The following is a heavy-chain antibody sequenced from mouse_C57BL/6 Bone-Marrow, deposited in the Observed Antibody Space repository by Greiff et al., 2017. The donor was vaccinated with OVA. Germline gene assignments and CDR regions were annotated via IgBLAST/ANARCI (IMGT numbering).Heavy chain of an antibody. CDR2: INPNNGGT. J-gene: IGHJ2*01. D-gene: IGHD2-3*01. CDR1: GYTFTDYY. Sequence: EVQLQQSGPELVKPGASVKISCKASGYTFTDYYMNWVKQSHGKSLEWIGDINPNNGGTSYNQKFKGKATLTVDKSSSTAYMELRSLTSEDSAFYYCASYDGYFFDYWGQGTTLTVSS. CDR3: ASYDGYFFDY. V-gene: IGHV1-26*01.